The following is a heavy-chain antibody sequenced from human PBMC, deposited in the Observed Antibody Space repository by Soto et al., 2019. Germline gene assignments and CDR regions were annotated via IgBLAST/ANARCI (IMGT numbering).Heavy chain of an antibody. J-gene: IGHJ4*01. V-gene: IGHV1-69*01. Sequence: QVQLVQSGAEVKKPGSSVKVSCKASGGTFSSYAISWVRQAPGQGLEWRGGIIPIFGTANYAQKLQGRVTITADESRSTAYKEMSSLRYEATAVYYCARGDEFRIASHPYSFDYWGQGTLVTVSS. CDR2: IIPIFGTA. D-gene: IGHD6-13*01. CDR3: ARGDEFRIASHPYSFDY. CDR1: GGTFSSYA.